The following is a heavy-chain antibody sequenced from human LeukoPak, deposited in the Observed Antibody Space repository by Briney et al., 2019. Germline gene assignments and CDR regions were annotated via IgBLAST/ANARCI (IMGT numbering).Heavy chain of an antibody. J-gene: IGHJ3*02. V-gene: IGHV4-59*08. Sequence: SETLSLTCTVSGGSIRSFFWSWLRQPPGKPLEWLGHIYHTGSTNYNPSFKSRLTISVDMSKNLFSLKLSSVTAADTAVYYCARGIAAAGTSADAFDIWGRGTMVTVSS. CDR2: IYHTGST. CDR1: GGSIRSFF. D-gene: IGHD6-13*01. CDR3: ARGIAAAGTSADAFDI.